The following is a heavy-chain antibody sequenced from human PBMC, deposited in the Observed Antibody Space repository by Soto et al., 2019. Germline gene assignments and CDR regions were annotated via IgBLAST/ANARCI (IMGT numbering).Heavy chain of an antibody. CDR3: VKDLGYCSGGSCYSTYYYGMDV. D-gene: IGHD2-15*01. CDR2: ISSNGGST. V-gene: IGHV3-64D*08. Sequence: GGSLRLSCSASGFTFSSYAMHWVRQAPGKGLEYVSAISSNGGSTYYADSVKGRFTISRDNSKNTLYLQMSSLRAEDTAVYYCVKDLGYCSGGSCYSTYYYGMDVWGQGTTVTVSS. CDR1: GFTFSSYA. J-gene: IGHJ6*02.